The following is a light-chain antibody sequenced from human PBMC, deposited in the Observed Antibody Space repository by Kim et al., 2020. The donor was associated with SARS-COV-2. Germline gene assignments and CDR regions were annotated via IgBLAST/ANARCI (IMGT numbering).Light chain of an antibody. Sequence: SPGERATLSCRASQSINSNLAWYQQKPGQAPTLLIYGAFIRAAGTPARFSGSGSGTEFTLTITSLQSEDFAVYYCQQYNNWPPWTFGQGTKVDIK. CDR1: QSINSN. J-gene: IGKJ1*01. CDR3: QQYNNWPPWT. V-gene: IGKV3-15*01. CDR2: GAF.